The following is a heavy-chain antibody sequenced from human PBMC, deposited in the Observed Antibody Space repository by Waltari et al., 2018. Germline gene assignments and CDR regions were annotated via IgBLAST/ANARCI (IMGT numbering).Heavy chain of an antibody. Sequence: EVQLVESGGGLVQPGGSLRLSCAASGFTFGSYWMSWVRQAPGQGLGWGANIKQDGSEKYYVDSVKGRFTISRDNAKNSLYLQINSLRAEDTAVYYCARGRDDYGGTGTNYYYYYYMDVWGKGTTVTVSS. CDR1: GFTFGSYW. D-gene: IGHD4-17*01. CDR3: ARGRDDYGGTGTNYYYYYYMDV. CDR2: IKQDGSEK. V-gene: IGHV3-7*01. J-gene: IGHJ6*03.